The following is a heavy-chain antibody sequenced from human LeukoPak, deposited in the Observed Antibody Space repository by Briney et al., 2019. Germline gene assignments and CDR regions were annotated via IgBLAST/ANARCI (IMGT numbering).Heavy chain of an antibody. CDR2: INPNSGGT. CDR1: GYTFTGYY. J-gene: IGHJ4*02. V-gene: IGHV1-2*06. CDR3: ARDRTGFAYYYDSSGYLDY. Sequence: ASVKVSCKASGYTFTGYYMHWVRQAPGQGLEWMGRINPNSGGTNYAQKFQGRVTMTRETSISTACMELSRLRSDDTAVYYCARDRTGFAYYYDSSGYLDYWGQGTLVTVSS. D-gene: IGHD3-22*01.